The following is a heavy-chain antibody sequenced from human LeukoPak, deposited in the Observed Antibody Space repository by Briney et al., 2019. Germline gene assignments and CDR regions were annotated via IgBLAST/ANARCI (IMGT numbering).Heavy chain of an antibody. V-gene: IGHV1-2*02. CDR1: GFTFTGYL. CDR2: INPNSGGT. D-gene: IGHD6-25*01. J-gene: IGHJ4*02. Sequence: GASVTVSCKASGFTFTGYLIHWVRQAPGQGLAYMGWINPNSGGTNYAQKFQDRLTMTRDTSTSTASLELSSLSSDDTAVYYCARDLSTSATWELDFWGQGTLVTVSS. CDR3: ARDLSTSATWELDF.